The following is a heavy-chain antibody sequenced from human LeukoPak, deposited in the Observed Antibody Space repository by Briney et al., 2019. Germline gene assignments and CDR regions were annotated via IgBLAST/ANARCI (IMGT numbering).Heavy chain of an antibody. J-gene: IGHJ4*02. CDR1: GYTFTSYY. Sequence: GASVKVSCKASGYTFTSYYMHWVRQAPGQGLEWMGIINPSGGSTSYAQKFQGRVTMTEDTSTETAYMELSSLRSEDTAVYYCATSPPRALSRFGELLYDLNNWGQGTLVTVSS. CDR3: ATSPPRALSRFGELLYDLNN. D-gene: IGHD3-10*01. V-gene: IGHV1-46*01. CDR2: INPSGGST.